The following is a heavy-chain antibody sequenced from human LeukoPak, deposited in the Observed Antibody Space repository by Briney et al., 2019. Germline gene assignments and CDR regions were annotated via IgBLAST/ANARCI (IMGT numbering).Heavy chain of an antibody. CDR1: GGSISRGGFS. D-gene: IGHD4-23*01. CDR3: VGGNEGSENGRFVF. V-gene: IGHV4-31*03. CDR2: ISYTGSL. Sequence: SETLSLTCTVSGGSISRGGFSWSWVRQHPGKGLEWIGHISYTGSLYYNPSLESRAAISPDTSKGHFLLSLSSVTAADTALYYCVGGNEGSENGRFVFWGQGTLVAVSS. J-gene: IGHJ4*02.